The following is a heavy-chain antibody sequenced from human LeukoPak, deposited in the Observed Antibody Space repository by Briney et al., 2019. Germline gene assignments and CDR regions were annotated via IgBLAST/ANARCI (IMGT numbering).Heavy chain of an antibody. CDR2: ISTNGDTT. Sequence: GGSLRLSCAASGFTFSNYAMYWVRQPPGKGLEWVSFISTNGDTTHYADSVKGRFTISRDNSKNTLFLQMNSLRAEDTATYYCAMRNHPQTVLATSYFDYWGQGILVTVSS. V-gene: IGHV3-23*01. D-gene: IGHD2-8*02. J-gene: IGHJ4*02. CDR3: AMRNHPQTVLATSYFDY. CDR1: GFTFSNYA.